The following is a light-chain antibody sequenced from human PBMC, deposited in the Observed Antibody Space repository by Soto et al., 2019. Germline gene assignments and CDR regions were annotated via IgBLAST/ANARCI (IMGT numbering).Light chain of an antibody. V-gene: IGLV2-14*03. CDR3: SSYSKSSTRVV. J-gene: IGLJ2*01. CDR2: DVS. CDR1: SSDVGDYSY. Sequence: QSVLTQPASVSGSSGQSITISCTGTSSDVGDYSYVSWYQHHPGKAPRLMIYDVSNRPSGVSDRFSGSKSGNTASLTISGLQAEDEADYYCSSYSKSSTRVVFGGGTKLTVL.